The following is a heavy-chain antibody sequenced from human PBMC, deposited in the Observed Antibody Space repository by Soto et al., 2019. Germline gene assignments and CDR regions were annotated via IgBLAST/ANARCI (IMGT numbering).Heavy chain of an antibody. CDR1: GGSFSGYY. J-gene: IGHJ5*02. Sequence: QVQLQQWGAGLLKPSETLSLTCAVYGGSFSGYYWSWIRQPPGKGLVWIGEINHSGSTNYNPSLKSRVTISVDTSKNQFSLKLSSVTAADTAVYYCARGAPMITFGGVIVINWFDPWGQGTLVTVSS. D-gene: IGHD3-16*02. V-gene: IGHV4-34*01. CDR3: ARGAPMITFGGVIVINWFDP. CDR2: INHSGST.